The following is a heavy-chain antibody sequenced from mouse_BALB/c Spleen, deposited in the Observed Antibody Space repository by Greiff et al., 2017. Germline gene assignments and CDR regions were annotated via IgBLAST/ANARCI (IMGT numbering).Heavy chain of an antibody. CDR3: GRSTMITAFAY. J-gene: IGHJ3*01. D-gene: IGHD2-4*01. CDR1: GFNIKDSY. Sequence: VQLQQSGAELVKPGASVKLSCTASGFNIKDSYMHWVKQRPEQGLEWIGRIDPANGNTKYDPKFQGKATITADTSSNTAYLQLSSLTSEDTAVYYCGRSTMITAFAYWGQGTLVTVSA. CDR2: IDPANGNT. V-gene: IGHV14-3*02.